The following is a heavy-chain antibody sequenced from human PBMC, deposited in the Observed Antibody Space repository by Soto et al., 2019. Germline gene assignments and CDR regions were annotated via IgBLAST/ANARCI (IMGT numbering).Heavy chain of an antibody. J-gene: IGHJ4*02. Sequence: ASVKVSCKSPGYTFTSYGISWVRQAPGQGLEWMGWISAYNGNTNYAQKLQGRVTMTTDTSTSAAYMELRSLRSDDTAVYYCARVGIVVVPAAIDYRAQGTLVPVSS. CDR2: ISAYNGNT. V-gene: IGHV1-18*01. CDR1: GYTFTSYG. D-gene: IGHD2-2*01. CDR3: ARVGIVVVPAAIDY.